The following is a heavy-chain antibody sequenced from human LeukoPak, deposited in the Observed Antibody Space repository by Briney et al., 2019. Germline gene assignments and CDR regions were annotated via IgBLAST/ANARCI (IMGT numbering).Heavy chain of an antibody. CDR1: GFTLSSYA. CDR3: AKGGRIVGATKDGGAFDI. V-gene: IGHV3-23*01. CDR2: FSGSGGST. D-gene: IGHD1-26*01. J-gene: IGHJ3*02. Sequence: GGSLRLSCAASGFTLSSYAMSWVRQAPGKGLEWVSAFSGSGGSTYYADSVKGRFTISRDNSKNTLYLQMNSLRAEDTAVYYCAKGGRIVGATKDGGAFDIWGQGTMVTVSS.